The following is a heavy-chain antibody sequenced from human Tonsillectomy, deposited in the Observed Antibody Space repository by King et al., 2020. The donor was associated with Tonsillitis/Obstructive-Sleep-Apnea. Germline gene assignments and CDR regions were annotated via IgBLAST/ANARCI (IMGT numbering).Heavy chain of an antibody. D-gene: IGHD6-13*01. CDR2: VWYDGSNK. Sequence: VQLVQSVGGVVQPGRSLRLSCAASGFTFRSHNMHWVRQAPGKGLEWVAVVWYDGSNKYYAYSVKGRFAISSDNSKNTVFIQMNSLRAEETAIYYCAREQAETATGAVYFDYWGQGTLVTVSS. CDR3: AREQAETATGAVYFDY. CDR1: GFTFRSHN. J-gene: IGHJ4*02. V-gene: IGHV3-33*01.